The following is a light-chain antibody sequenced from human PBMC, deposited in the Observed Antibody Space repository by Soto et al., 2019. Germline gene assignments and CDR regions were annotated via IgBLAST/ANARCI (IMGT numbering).Light chain of an antibody. CDR1: QGISSY. CDR2: AAS. Sequence: DIQLTQSPSFLSASVGDRVTITCRASQGISSYLAWYQQKPGKAPKLLIYAASTLQSGVPSRFSGSGSGTEFTLAISSLQPEDFATYYCQQLNSYSITSGQGTRLEIK. V-gene: IGKV1-9*01. J-gene: IGKJ5*01. CDR3: QQLNSYSIT.